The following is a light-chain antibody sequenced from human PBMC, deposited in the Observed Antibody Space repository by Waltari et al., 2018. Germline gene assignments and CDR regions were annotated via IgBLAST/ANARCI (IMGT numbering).Light chain of an antibody. J-gene: IGLJ3*02. CDR2: DDS. Sequence: SYVLTQAPSVSVDPGQTARLSCGGSSSGGNTIHWYQQKPGQAPVLVVYDDSERPSGIPERYSGSNSGNMATLTIRRVEAGDEADYYCQLWNNNLDVPWFGGGTKLTVL. V-gene: IGLV3-21*02. CDR3: QLWNNNLDVPW. CDR1: SSGGNT.